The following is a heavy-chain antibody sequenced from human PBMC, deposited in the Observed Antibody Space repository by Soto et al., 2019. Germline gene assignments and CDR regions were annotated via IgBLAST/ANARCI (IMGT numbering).Heavy chain of an antibody. D-gene: IGHD2-8*02. CDR3: ARHGVWCFDF. CDR2: INPEGSAE. V-gene: IGHV3-7*02. Sequence: EMQLVESGGALVQPGGPLSLSCAAPGLTLSSSWMAWVRQAPGKGREWVANINPEGSAEYYVDSVKGRFTISRDNAKNSLYLQMNSLRLEDTALYYCARHGVWCFDFWGQGTLVSISS. J-gene: IGHJ4*02. CDR1: GLTLSSSW.